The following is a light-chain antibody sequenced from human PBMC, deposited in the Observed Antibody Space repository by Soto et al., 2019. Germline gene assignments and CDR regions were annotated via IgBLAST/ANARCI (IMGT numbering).Light chain of an antibody. CDR3: QQYDSSLT. CDR2: GAS. V-gene: IGKV3-20*01. J-gene: IGKJ1*01. CDR1: QSVDSRF. Sequence: EIVLTQSPGSLSLSPGERATLSCRASQSVDSRFFAWYQQRPGQAPRLLIYGASRRATGIPERFTGSGSGTDFTLTISGLEPEDFAVYYWQQYDSSLTFGLGTKVEIK.